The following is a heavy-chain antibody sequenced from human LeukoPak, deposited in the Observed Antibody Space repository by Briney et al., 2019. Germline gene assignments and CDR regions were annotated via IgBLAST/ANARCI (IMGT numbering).Heavy chain of an antibody. Sequence: GQSLKISCTVSGYDFTMFWMGWVRQRPGKGLEWMGTIFPGDSDARYSPSLQGQVTFSVDRSRRTAYVEWINLKPSDTAIYFCARRVGSTFFPGTFDLWGQGTLVTVAS. CDR1: GYDFTMFW. CDR2: IFPGDSDA. V-gene: IGHV5-51*01. CDR3: ARRVGSTFFPGTFDL. J-gene: IGHJ3*01. D-gene: IGHD6-13*01.